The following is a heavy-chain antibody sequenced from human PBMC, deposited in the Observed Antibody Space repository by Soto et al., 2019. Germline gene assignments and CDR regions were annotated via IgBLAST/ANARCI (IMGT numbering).Heavy chain of an antibody. Sequence: ASVKVSCKASGYTFTGYYMHWVRQAPGQGLEWMGWINPNSGGTNYAQKFQGWVTMTRDTSISTAYMELSRLRSDDTAVYYCARGSQYYYDSSGYHWDFDYWGQGTLVTVSS. CDR3: ARGSQYYYDSSGYHWDFDY. CDR2: INPNSGGT. V-gene: IGHV1-2*04. J-gene: IGHJ4*02. CDR1: GYTFTGYY. D-gene: IGHD3-22*01.